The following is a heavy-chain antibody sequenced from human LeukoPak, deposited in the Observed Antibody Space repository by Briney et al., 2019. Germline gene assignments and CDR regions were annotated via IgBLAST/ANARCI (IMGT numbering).Heavy chain of an antibody. CDR1: GFTFDDYA. CDR3: ARRGYYDSSGYDY. Sequence: PGGSLRLSCAVSGFTFDDYAMHWVRQVPGKGLEWVSGINWNSDSIGYADSVKGRFTISRDNAKNSLYLQINSLRVEDTAIYYCARRGYYDSSGYDYWGQGTLVTVSS. V-gene: IGHV3-9*01. D-gene: IGHD3-22*01. CDR2: INWNSDSI. J-gene: IGHJ4*02.